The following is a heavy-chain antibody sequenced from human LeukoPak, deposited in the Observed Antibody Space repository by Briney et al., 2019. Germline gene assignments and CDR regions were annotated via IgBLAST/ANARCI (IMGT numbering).Heavy chain of an antibody. J-gene: IGHJ4*02. CDR2: ISGSGGST. Sequence: GGSLRLSCAASGFTFSSYAMSWVRQAPGKGLEWVSAISGSGGSTYYADSVKGRSTISRDNSKNTLYLQVNSLRAEDTAVYYCAKGAGYRSSGWYFDHWGQGTLVTVSS. CDR1: GFTFSSYA. D-gene: IGHD6-19*01. V-gene: IGHV3-23*01. CDR3: AKGAGYRSSGWYFDH.